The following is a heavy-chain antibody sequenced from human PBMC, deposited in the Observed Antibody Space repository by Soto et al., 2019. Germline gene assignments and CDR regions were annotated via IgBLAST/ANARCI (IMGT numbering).Heavy chain of an antibody. D-gene: IGHD6-13*01. V-gene: IGHV3-21*01. Sequence: PXXSLRLSCAASGFTFRRCSMHWVLQAPGKGLAWVSSTSSSSSYIYNADSVNGRFTTSRDNAKNSLYLQMNSLRDEDTAVSYCARDPSYSSSRQFDYWGQGTLVTVSS. CDR2: TSSSSSYI. CDR1: GFTFRRCS. CDR3: ARDPSYSSSRQFDY. J-gene: IGHJ4*02.